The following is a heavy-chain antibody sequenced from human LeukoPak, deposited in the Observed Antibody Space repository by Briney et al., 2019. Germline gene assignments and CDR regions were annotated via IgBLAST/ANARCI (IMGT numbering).Heavy chain of an antibody. J-gene: IGHJ6*04. V-gene: IGHV3-11*06. CDR2: ISSSSSYI. D-gene: IGHD2-2*01. CDR3: ARDGMYCSSTSCYWGDKYYYYGMDV. Sequence: GGSLRLSCAASGFTFSDYYMSWLRQAPGKGLEWVSSISSSSSYIYYADSVKGRFTISRDNAKNSLYLQMNSLRAEDTAVYYCARDGMYCSSTSCYWGDKYYYYGMDVWGKGTTVTVSS. CDR1: GFTFSDYY.